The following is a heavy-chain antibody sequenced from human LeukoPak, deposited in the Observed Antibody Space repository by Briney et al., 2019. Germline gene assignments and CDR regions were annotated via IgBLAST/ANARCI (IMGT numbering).Heavy chain of an antibody. Sequence: GGSLRLSCTASGITFSSFAMSWVRQAPGKGLEWVSVIYSGGSTYYADSVKGRFTISRDNSKNTLYLQMNSLRAEDTAVYYCARGSRSSGWFDYWGQGTLVTVSS. CDR1: GITFSSFA. CDR2: IYSGGST. V-gene: IGHV3-53*01. CDR3: ARGSRSSGWFDY. D-gene: IGHD6-19*01. J-gene: IGHJ4*02.